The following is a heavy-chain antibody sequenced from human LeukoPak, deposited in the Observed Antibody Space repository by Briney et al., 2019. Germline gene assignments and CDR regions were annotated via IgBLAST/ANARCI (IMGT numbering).Heavy chain of an antibody. Sequence: GASVKVSCKASGYTLTSYYMHWVRQAPGQGLEWMGIINPSGGSTSYAQKFQGRVTMTRDTSTSTVYMELSSLRSEDTAVYYCARDMGEQDAFDIWGQGTMVTVSS. CDR1: GYTLTSYY. CDR3: ARDMGEQDAFDI. CDR2: INPSGGST. D-gene: IGHD1/OR15-1a*01. J-gene: IGHJ3*02. V-gene: IGHV1-46*01.